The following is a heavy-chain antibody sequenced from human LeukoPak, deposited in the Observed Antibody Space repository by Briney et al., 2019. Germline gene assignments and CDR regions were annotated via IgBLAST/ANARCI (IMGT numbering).Heavy chain of an antibody. CDR1: GGSISTYY. J-gene: IGHJ4*02. CDR3: ARHHHDSSGPDY. V-gene: IGHV4-59*08. CDR2: IYYSGST. Sequence: SETLSLTCTVSGGSISTYYWSWIRQPPGKGLEWIGCIYYSGSTIYNPSLKTRVTISVDTSNNQFSLKLSSVTAADTAVYYCARHHHDSSGPDYWGQGTLVTVSS. D-gene: IGHD3-22*01.